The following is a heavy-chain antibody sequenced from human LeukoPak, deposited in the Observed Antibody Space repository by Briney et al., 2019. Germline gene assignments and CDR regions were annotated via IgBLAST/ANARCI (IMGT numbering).Heavy chain of an antibody. V-gene: IGHV3-7*03. CDR3: VRGGYGPDY. CDR1: GFTFSTYG. CDR2: IKQDGSVK. J-gene: IGHJ4*02. Sequence: GGSLKLSCAASGFTFSTYGMSWVRQAPGKGLEWVANIKQDGSVKNYVASVKGRFTISRDNAKNSLYLQMNSLRADDTAMYYCVRGGYGPDYWGQGTLVTVSS. D-gene: IGHD5-12*01.